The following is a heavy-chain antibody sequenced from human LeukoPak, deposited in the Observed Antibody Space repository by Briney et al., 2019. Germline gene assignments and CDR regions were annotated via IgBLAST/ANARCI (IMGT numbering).Heavy chain of an antibody. J-gene: IGHJ4*02. Sequence: GSLRLSCAASGFTFSDYWMTWVRQAPGKGLEWVANIKQDGGVKYYVDSVKGRFTISRDDAKNSAYLQMNGLRAEDTAVYYCARIGYSSSCTDYWGQGTQVIVSS. CDR2: IKQDGGVK. CDR3: ARIGYSSSCTDY. D-gene: IGHD6-13*01. V-gene: IGHV3-7*01. CDR1: GFTFSDYW.